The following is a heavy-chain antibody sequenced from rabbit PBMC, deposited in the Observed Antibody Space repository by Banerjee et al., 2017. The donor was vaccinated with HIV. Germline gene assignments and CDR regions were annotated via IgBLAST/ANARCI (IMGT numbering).Heavy chain of an antibody. V-gene: IGHV1S40*01. D-gene: IGHD1-1*01. J-gene: IGHJ4*01. Sequence: QSLEESGGDLVKPGASLTLTCKASGIDFSSYYYMCWVRQAPGKGLEWIACIYADGSGYTYYASWAKGRFTISKTSSTTVTLQMTSLTAADTATYFCARVNAGSSGYPYYFNLWGPGTLVTVS. CDR2: IYADGSGYT. CDR1: GIDFSSYYY. CDR3: ARVNAGSSGYPYYFNL.